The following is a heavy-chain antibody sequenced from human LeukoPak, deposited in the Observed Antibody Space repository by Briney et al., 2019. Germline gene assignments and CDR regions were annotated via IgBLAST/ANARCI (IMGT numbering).Heavy chain of an antibody. J-gene: IGHJ3*02. CDR1: GYTFTSYY. CDR2: IYPSVGST. Sequence: ASVKVSCKASGYTFTSYYMHWVRLAPGQGLEWMGIIYPSVGSTSYAQKFQGRVAMTRDTSTSTVYMELSSLRSEDTAVYFCARGDIVLVPTAAYAFDIWGQGTMVTVSS. D-gene: IGHD2-2*01. V-gene: IGHV1-46*01. CDR3: ARGDIVLVPTAAYAFDI.